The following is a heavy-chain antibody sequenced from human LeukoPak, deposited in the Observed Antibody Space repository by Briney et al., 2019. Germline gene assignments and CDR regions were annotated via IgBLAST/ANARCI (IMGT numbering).Heavy chain of an antibody. Sequence: ASVKVSCKASGGTFSSYAISWVRQAPGQGLEWMGRIIPIFGTANYAQKLKGRVTITTDKSTSTAYMELSSLRSEDTAVYYCARQRLAYYYDSSGYPFDYWGQGTLVTVSS. D-gene: IGHD3-22*01. J-gene: IGHJ4*02. CDR3: ARQRLAYYYDSSGYPFDY. CDR2: IIPIFGTA. CDR1: GGTFSSYA. V-gene: IGHV1-69*05.